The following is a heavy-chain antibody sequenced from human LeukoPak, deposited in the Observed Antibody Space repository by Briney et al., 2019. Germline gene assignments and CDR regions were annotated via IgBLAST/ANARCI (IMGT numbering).Heavy chain of an antibody. Sequence: GGSLKLSCAASGFTFSNYGIHRVRQAPGKGLEWVALITYDGSNKYYADSVKGRFTISRDNSKNTLYLQMNSLRAEDTAVYYCARDNGYSYGHGFDYWGQGTLVTVSS. CDR3: ARDNGYSYGHGFDY. J-gene: IGHJ4*02. D-gene: IGHD5-24*01. V-gene: IGHV3-30*03. CDR2: ITYDGSNK. CDR1: GFTFSNYG.